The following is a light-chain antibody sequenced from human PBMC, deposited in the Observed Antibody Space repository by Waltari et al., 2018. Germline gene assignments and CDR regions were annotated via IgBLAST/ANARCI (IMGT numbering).Light chain of an antibody. CDR1: HSINSY. Sequence: DIQMTKSPSSLSASIGDRVTITCRASHSINSYLNWYQQKPGKAPKVLIFAASSLQSGVPSRFSGSGSGTDFTLTISSLQPEDFATYSCQQSYRTPLTFGGWTKVEIK. CDR2: AAS. CDR3: QQSYRTPLT. V-gene: IGKV1-39*01. J-gene: IGKJ4*01.